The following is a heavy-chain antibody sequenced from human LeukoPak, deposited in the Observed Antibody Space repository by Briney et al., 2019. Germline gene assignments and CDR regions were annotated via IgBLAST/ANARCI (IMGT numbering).Heavy chain of an antibody. J-gene: IGHJ4*02. D-gene: IGHD6-19*01. CDR2: IIPIFGTA. V-gene: IGHV1-69*13. CDR3: ANIPYSSGWPSWNLIDY. CDR1: GGTFSSYA. Sequence: AASVKVSCKASGGTFSSYAISWVRQAPGQGLEWMGGIIPIFGTANYAQKFQGRVTITADESTSTAYMELSSLRSEDTAVYYCANIPYSSGWPSWNLIDYWGQGTLVTVSS.